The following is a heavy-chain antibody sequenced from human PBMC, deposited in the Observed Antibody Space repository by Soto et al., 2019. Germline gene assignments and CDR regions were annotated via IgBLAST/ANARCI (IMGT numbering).Heavy chain of an antibody. CDR3: ARIGYRYGPRLNFAY. D-gene: IGHD5-18*01. Sequence: PSETLSLTCAVYGGSFSGYYWSWIRQPPGKGLEWIGEINHSGSTNYNPSLKSRVTISVDTSKNQFSLKLSSVTAADTAVYYCARIGYRYGPRLNFAYWGQGTLVTVSS. J-gene: IGHJ4*02. CDR1: GGSFSGYY. CDR2: INHSGST. V-gene: IGHV4-34*01.